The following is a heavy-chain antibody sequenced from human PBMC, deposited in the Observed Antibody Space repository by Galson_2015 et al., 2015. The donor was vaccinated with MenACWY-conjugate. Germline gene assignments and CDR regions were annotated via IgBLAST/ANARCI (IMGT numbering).Heavy chain of an antibody. CDR2: INSDGRST. D-gene: IGHD1-26*01. V-gene: IGHV3-74*01. CDR1: GFTFSTYW. CDR3: ARLGGNYRTTSHFDY. J-gene: IGHJ4*02. Sequence: SLRLSCAASGFTFSTYWMHWVRHAPGKGLVWVSRINSDGRSTSYADSVKVRFTISRDNAKNTLYLQMNSLRAEDTAVYYCARLGGNYRTTSHFDYWGQGTLVTVSS.